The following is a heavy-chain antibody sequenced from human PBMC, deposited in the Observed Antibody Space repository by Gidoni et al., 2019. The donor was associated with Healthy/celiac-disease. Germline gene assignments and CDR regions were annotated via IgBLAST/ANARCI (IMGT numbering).Heavy chain of an antibody. CDR1: GYTFTSYG. CDR2: ISAYNGNT. D-gene: IGHD3-3*01. J-gene: IGHJ4*02. CDR3: SRGGRYYDVWSGYQYYFDY. V-gene: IGHV1-18*01. Sequence: QVQLVQSGAEVKKHGASVKVSRQASGYTFTSYGISRVRQAPGQGLEWMGWISAYNGNTNYAQELQGRVTMTPDTSTSTAYMELRSLRSDDSAVYYVSRGGRYYDVWSGYQYYFDYWGQGTLVTVSS.